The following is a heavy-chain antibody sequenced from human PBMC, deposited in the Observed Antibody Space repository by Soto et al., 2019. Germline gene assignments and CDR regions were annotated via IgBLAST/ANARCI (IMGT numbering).Heavy chain of an antibody. J-gene: IGHJ4*02. Sequence: EVQLVESGGGLVQPGGSLRLSCEASGFSFSNYAMHWVRQAPGKGLEYASAIGITGDITYYANSVRGRFTISRDNSKNTVYLQMGSLRPEDMAVYYWARGEINGRMPSPIHDYWGRGALVAVSS. CDR3: ARGEINGRMPSPIHDY. CDR2: IGITGDIT. V-gene: IGHV3-64*01. CDR1: GFSFSNYA. D-gene: IGHD2-21*01.